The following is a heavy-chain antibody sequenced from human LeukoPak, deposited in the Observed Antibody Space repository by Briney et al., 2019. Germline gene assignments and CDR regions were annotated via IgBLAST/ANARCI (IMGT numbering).Heavy chain of an antibody. J-gene: IGHJ5*02. CDR1: GGSFSGYY. V-gene: IGHV4-34*01. Sequence: SETLSLTCAVYGGSFSGYYWSWIRQPPGKGLEWIWEINHSGSTNYNPSLKSRVTISVDTSKNQFSLKLSSVTAADTAVYYCARLGYYGSGSSMGFDPWGQGTLVTVYS. CDR3: ARLGYYGSGSSMGFDP. D-gene: IGHD3-10*01. CDR2: INHSGST.